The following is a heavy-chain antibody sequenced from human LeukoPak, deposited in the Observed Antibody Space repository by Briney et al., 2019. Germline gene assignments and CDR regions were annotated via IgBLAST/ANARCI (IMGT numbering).Heavy chain of an antibody. V-gene: IGHV3-23*01. CDR2: ISGSGGST. CDR3: AKDQRCSSTSCYGSFDY. Sequence: GGSLRLSCAASGFTFSNYAMSWVRQAPGKGLEWVSIISGSGGSTYYGDSVKDWFTISRDNSKNTLYLQMNSLRAEDTAVYYCAKDQRCSSTSCYGSFDYWGQGTLVTVSS. J-gene: IGHJ4*02. D-gene: IGHD2-2*01. CDR1: GFTFSNYA.